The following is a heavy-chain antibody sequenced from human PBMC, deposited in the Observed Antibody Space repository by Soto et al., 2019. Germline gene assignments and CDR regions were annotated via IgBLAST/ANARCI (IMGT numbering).Heavy chain of an antibody. CDR2: IYYSGST. Sequence: QVQLQESGPGLVKPSETLSLTCTVSGDSISSYYWSWIRQPPVKGLEWIGYIYYSGSTNYNPSVKRRVTMSEDTPKNQFSLKLSSVPDADTAVYYCARGRGGYFHYWGQGTLVTVSS. CDR1: GDSISSYY. D-gene: IGHD3-10*01. V-gene: IGHV4-59*01. J-gene: IGHJ4*02. CDR3: ARGRGGYFHY.